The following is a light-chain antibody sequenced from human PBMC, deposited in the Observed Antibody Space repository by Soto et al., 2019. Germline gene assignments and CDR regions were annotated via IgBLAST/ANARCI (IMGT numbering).Light chain of an antibody. CDR2: GAS. CDR1: QSVNSH. J-gene: IGKJ4*01. CDR3: QQYNNWPLT. Sequence: EIVMTQSPGTLSVSPGERATLSCRASQSVNSHLAWYQQKPGQAPRLLMYGASTRSTGIPARFSGNGSGTEFTLTISSLQSEDFAIYYCQQYNNWPLTFGGGTKVDIK. V-gene: IGKV3-15*01.